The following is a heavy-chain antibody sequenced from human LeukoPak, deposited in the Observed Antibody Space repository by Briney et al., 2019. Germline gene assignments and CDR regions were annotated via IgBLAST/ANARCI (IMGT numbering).Heavy chain of an antibody. CDR1: GYSFTNYW. J-gene: IGHJ3*02. CDR3: AKTTSGWAYAFDM. Sequence: GESLKISCQGSGYSFTNYWIGWVRQMPGKGLEWMGIIYPGDSDTRYSPSFEGQVIISADKSISTAFLQWSSLKASDTAMYYCAKTTSGWAYAFDMWGQGTMVTVSS. V-gene: IGHV5-51*01. D-gene: IGHD6-19*01. CDR2: IYPGDSDT.